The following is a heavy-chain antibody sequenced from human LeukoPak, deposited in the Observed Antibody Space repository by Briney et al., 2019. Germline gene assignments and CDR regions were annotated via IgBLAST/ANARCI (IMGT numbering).Heavy chain of an antibody. V-gene: IGHV4-61*02. D-gene: IGHD5-18*01. CDR3: AGAGYSYGYDAFDI. Sequence: SETLSLTCTVSGGSISSGSYYWSWIRQPAGKGLEWIGRIYTSGSTNYNPSLKSRVTISVDTSKNQFSLKLSSVTAADTAVYYCAGAGYSYGYDAFDIWGQGTMVTVSS. J-gene: IGHJ3*02. CDR2: IYTSGST. CDR1: GGSISSGSYY.